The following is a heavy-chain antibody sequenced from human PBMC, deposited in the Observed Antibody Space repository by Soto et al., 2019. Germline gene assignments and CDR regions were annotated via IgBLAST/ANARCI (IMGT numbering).Heavy chain of an antibody. D-gene: IGHD3-3*01. CDR3: TRDSLSVSAYYYYGMDV. CDR2: IYYTGNT. J-gene: IGHJ6*02. Sequence: QVQLQQSGPGLVKPSETLSLTCSVSGVSISSADYYWSWIRPPPGQGLEYMGYIYYTGNTYYNPFRKGRATISMGTSKNHFSINLRSVTAADPSVYYCTRDSLSVSAYYYYGMDVWGQGTTVPVSS. CDR1: GVSISSADYY. V-gene: IGHV4-30-4*02.